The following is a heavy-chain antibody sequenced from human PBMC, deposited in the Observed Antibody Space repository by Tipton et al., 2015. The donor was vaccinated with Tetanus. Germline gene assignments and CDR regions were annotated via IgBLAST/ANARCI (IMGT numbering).Heavy chain of an antibody. CDR2: IYESGDT. J-gene: IGHJ4*02. Sequence: TLSLTCSVSGGSISSGGYYWSWIRQPPGKGLEWIGSIYESGDTYYIPSLKSRVTISVDTSKNQFSLKLNFLTATDTAVYFCARHQSGYFTPFDYWGQGTLVTVSS. V-gene: IGHV4-39*01. D-gene: IGHD3-3*01. CDR1: GGSISSGGYY. CDR3: ARHQSGYFTPFDY.